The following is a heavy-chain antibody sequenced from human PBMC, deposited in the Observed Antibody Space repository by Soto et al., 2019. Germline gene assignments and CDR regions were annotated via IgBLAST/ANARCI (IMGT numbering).Heavy chain of an antibody. CDR3: ARDEGDYGSGSYYIDY. CDR2: ISSSGSTI. CDR1: GFTFSSYE. J-gene: IGHJ4*02. D-gene: IGHD3-10*01. V-gene: IGHV3-48*03. Sequence: GGSLRLSCAASGFTFSSYEMNWVRQAPGKGLEWVSYISSSGSTIYYADSVKGRFTISRDNAKNSLYLQMNSLRAEDTAVYYCARDEGDYGSGSYYIDYWGQGTLVTVSS.